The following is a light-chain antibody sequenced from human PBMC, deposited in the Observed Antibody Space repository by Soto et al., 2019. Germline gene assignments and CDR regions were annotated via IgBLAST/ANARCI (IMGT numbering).Light chain of an antibody. J-gene: IGKJ1*01. Sequence: EIVMTQSPATLSVSPGERATLSCRASQSFSSNLAWYQQKPGQAPRFLIYGASTRATGIPARFSGSGSGTEFTLTISSLQSVDSAIYYCQQYDNWSRTFGQGTKVEIK. CDR1: QSFSSN. CDR2: GAS. V-gene: IGKV3-15*01. CDR3: QQYDNWSRT.